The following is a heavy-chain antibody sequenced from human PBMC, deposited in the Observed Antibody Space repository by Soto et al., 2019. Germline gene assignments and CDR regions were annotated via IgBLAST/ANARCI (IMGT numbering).Heavy chain of an antibody. V-gene: IGHV3-33*01. D-gene: IGHD6-6*01. CDR1: GFTFSSYG. CDR3: ARSSPVDV. J-gene: IGHJ6*02. CDR2: IWYDGSNK. Sequence: QVQLVESGGGVVQPGRSLRLSCAASGFTFSSYGMHWVRQAPGKGLEWVAVIWYDGSNKYYADSVKGRFTISRDNSKNTLYRQMNSLRDEDTAVYYCARSSPVDVWGQGTTVTVSS.